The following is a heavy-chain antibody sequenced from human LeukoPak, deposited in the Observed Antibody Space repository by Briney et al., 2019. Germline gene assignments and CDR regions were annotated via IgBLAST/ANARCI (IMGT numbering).Heavy chain of an antibody. D-gene: IGHD3-22*01. CDR3: VRARPYGSSGYGAFDI. CDR2: ISSGSSTI. J-gene: IGHJ3*02. Sequence: GGSLRPSCAASGFTFSSYNMNWVRQAPGKGLEWVSYISSGSSTIHYADSVKGRFTISRDNAKNSLYLQMNSLRDEDTAVYYCVRARPYGSSGYGAFDIWGQGTMVTVSS. V-gene: IGHV3-48*02. CDR1: GFTFSSYN.